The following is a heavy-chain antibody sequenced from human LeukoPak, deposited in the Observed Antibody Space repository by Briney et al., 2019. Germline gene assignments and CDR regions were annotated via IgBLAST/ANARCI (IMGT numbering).Heavy chain of an antibody. V-gene: IGHV3-49*04. CDR1: GFTFGDYG. J-gene: IGHJ4*02. CDR3: SRVEEDDILTGYYHHSY. CDR2: IRRKAYGGTT. Sequence: PGGSLRLSCTASGFTFGDYGMSWVRQAPGKGLEWVGFIRRKAYGGTTEYAASVKGRFTISRDDSKSIAYLQMNSLKTEDTAVYYCSRVEEDDILTGYYHHSYWGQGTLVTVSS. D-gene: IGHD3-9*01.